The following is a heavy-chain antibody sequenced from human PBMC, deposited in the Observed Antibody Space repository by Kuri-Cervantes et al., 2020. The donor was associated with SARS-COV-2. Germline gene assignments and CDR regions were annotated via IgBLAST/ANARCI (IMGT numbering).Heavy chain of an antibody. CDR2: INPSGGST. J-gene: IGHJ6*02. CDR1: GYTFTSYY. V-gene: IGHV1-46*01. D-gene: IGHD3-9*01. CDR3: AREVGYYDMLLTPSYYYYYYGMDV. Sequence: ASVKVSCKASGYTFTSYYMHWVRQAPGQGLEWMGIINPSGGSTSYAQKFQGRVTMTRDTSTSTVYMELSSLGSEDTAVYYCAREVGYYDMLLTPSYYYYYYGMDVWGQGTTVTVSS.